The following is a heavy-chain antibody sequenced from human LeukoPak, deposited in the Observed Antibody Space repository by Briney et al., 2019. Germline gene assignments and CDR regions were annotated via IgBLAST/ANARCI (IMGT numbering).Heavy chain of an antibody. D-gene: IGHD3-10*01. J-gene: IGHJ4*02. CDR1: GFTFSSYS. CDR3: ARKSTYYYGSGSYGY. V-gene: IGHV3-21*04. Sequence: GGSLRLSCAASGFTFSSYSMNWVRQAPGKGLEWVSSISSSSSYIYYADSVKGRFTISRDNAKNSLYLQMNSLRAEDTAVYYCARKSTYYYGSGSYGYWGQGTLVTVSS. CDR2: ISSSSSYI.